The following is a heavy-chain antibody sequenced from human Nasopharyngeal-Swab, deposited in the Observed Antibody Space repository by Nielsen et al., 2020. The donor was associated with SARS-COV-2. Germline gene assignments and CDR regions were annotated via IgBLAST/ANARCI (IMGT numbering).Heavy chain of an antibody. D-gene: IGHD2-2*01. V-gene: IGHV4-61*01. CDR1: GGSVSSGSDY. CDR2: IYYSGST. Sequence: SETLSLTCTVSGGSVSSGSDYWSWIRQPPGKGLEWIGYIYYSGSTNYNPSLKSRVTISVDTSKNQFSLKLSSVTAADTAVYYCARGHFEPAALTTSYYYYGMDVWGQGTTVTVSS. J-gene: IGHJ6*02. CDR3: ARGHFEPAALTTSYYYYGMDV.